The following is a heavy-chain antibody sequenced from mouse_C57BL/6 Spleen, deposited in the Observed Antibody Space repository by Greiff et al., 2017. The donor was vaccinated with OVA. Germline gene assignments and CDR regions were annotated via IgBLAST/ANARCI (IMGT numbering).Heavy chain of an antibody. V-gene: IGHV3-6*01. J-gene: IGHJ1*03. CDR1: GYSITSGYY. CDR3: ARYYYGSSYWYFDV. CDR2: ISYDGSN. Sequence: VQLKESGPGLVKPSQSLSLTCSVTGYSITSGYYWNWIRQFPGNKLEWMGYISYDGSNNYNPSLKNRISITRDTSKNQFFLKLNSVTTEDTATYYCARYYYGSSYWYFDVWGTGTTVTVSS. D-gene: IGHD1-1*01.